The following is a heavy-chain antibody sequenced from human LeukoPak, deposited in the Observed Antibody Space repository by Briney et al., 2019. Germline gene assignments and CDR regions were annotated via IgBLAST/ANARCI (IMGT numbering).Heavy chain of an antibody. Sequence: SETLSLTCTVSGGSISSGGYYWSWIRQHPGKGLEWIGYIYDSGSTYYNPSLKSRVTISVDTSKNQFSLKLSSVTAADTAVYYCAKGQLEYYDFRSGYRSGLEDYYYYMDVWGKGTTVTVSS. CDR3: AKGQLEYYDFRSGYRSGLEDYYYYMDV. J-gene: IGHJ6*03. D-gene: IGHD3-3*01. CDR2: IYDSGST. V-gene: IGHV4-31*03. CDR1: GGSISSGGYY.